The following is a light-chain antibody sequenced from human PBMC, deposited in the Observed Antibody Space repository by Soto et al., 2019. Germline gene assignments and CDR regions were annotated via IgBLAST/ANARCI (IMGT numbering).Light chain of an antibody. J-gene: IGKJ1*01. CDR1: QGISSY. V-gene: IGKV1-8*01. CDR3: QQYYSYPWT. CDR2: AAS. Sequence: AIGMSQSPSSLPASTGDRVTMTSRASQGISSYLAWYQQKPGKAPKLLIYAASTMHSGVPSRFSGSGSGTDFTLTISCLQSEDFATYYCQQYYSYPWTFGQGTKVDIK.